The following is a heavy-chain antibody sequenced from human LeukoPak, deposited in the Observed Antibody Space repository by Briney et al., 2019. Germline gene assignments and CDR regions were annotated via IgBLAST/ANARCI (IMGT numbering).Heavy chain of an antibody. V-gene: IGHV3-7*04. D-gene: IGHD2-2*02. J-gene: IGHJ4*02. Sequence: GGSLRLSCAASGVTFRSYWMSWVRQAPGKGLEWVANIKQDGSEKYYVDSVKGRFTISRDNAKNSLYLQMNSLRAEDTAVYYCAMDGYCSSTSCYKRYWGQGTLVTVSS. CDR1: GVTFRSYW. CDR2: IKQDGSEK. CDR3: AMDGYCSSTSCYKRY.